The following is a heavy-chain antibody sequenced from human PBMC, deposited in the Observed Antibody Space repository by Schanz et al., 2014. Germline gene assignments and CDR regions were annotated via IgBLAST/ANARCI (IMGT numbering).Heavy chain of an antibody. V-gene: IGHV4-31*03. D-gene: IGHD6-25*01. CDR3: ARVRPGFAIDP. Sequence: QVQLQQSGPGLVKPSQTLSLTCTVSGDSISSSGSYWTWIRQHPGKGLEWIGYIYYRGNPYYNESLKSRLTISLHASENQFSLQLTSVTAADTAVYYCARVRPGFAIDPWGQGTLVTVSS. J-gene: IGHJ5*02. CDR2: IYYRGNP. CDR1: GDSISSSGSY.